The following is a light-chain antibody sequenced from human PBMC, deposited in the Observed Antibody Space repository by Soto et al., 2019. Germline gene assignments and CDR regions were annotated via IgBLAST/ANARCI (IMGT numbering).Light chain of an antibody. J-gene: IGKJ2*01. CDR3: QQSYSTPRT. CDR2: AAS. V-gene: IGKV1-39*01. CDR1: QSISSN. Sequence: DIQMTQSPSSLSASVGDRVTITCRASQSISSNLTWYQQKPGKAPKLLIYAASSLESGVPSRFSGSGSGTDFTLTISRLQPEDFATYYCQQSYSTPRTFGQGTKLEIK.